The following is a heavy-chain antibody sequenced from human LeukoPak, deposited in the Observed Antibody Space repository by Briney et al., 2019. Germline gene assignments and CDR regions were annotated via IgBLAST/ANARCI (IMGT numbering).Heavy chain of an antibody. CDR2: IQYSGTT. CDR3: ARGVLF. J-gene: IGHJ4*02. V-gene: IGHV4-31*03. Sequence: PSETLSLTCTVSGASISSGNYCWSWIRQHPGKGLEWTGCIQYSGTTSYNPSLKSRVTISVDTSKNQFSLTLSSVTAADTAVYYCARGVLFWGQGTLVTVSS. CDR1: GASISSGNYC. D-gene: IGHD2/OR15-2a*01.